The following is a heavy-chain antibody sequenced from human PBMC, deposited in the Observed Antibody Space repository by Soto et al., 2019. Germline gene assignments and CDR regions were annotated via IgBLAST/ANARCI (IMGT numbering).Heavy chain of an antibody. CDR2: IIPIFGTA. Sequence: SVKVSCKASGGTFSSYAISWVRQAPGQGLEWMGGIIPIFGTANYAQKFQGRVTITADKSTSTAYMELSSLRSEDTAVYYCARDSRAARPLYYYGMDVWGQGTTVTVSS. CDR3: ARDSRAARPLYYYGMDV. V-gene: IGHV1-69*06. D-gene: IGHD6-6*01. J-gene: IGHJ6*02. CDR1: GGTFSSYA.